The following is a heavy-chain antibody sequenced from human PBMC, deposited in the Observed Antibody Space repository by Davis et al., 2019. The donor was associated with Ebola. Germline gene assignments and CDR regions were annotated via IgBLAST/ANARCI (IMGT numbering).Heavy chain of an antibody. D-gene: IGHD6-19*01. V-gene: IGHV3-23*01. J-gene: IGHJ2*01. CDR2: IRESGETT. CDR1: GFTFSHYA. Sequence: GESLKISCAASGFTFSHYAMSWVRQAPGKGLEWVSTIRESGETTYYADSVKGRFTISRDNSKNTLYLQMDNLRGEDTAVYYCARRPGVTVAGGGPSWYFDLWGRGTLVTVFS. CDR3: ARRPGVTVAGGGPSWYFDL.